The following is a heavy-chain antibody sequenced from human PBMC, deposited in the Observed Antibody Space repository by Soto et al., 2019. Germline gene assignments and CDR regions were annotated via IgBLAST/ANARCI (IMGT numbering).Heavy chain of an antibody. D-gene: IGHD3-22*01. Sequence: GASVKVSCKESGYTFTSYYMHWVRQAPGQGLEWMGVINPSGGSTSYAQKFQGRVTMTRDTSTSTVYMELSSLRSEDTAVYYCARDLGYYYDSSGYDAPDAFDIWGQGTMVTVSS. CDR2: INPSGGST. V-gene: IGHV1-46*01. J-gene: IGHJ3*02. CDR1: GYTFTSYY. CDR3: ARDLGYYYDSSGYDAPDAFDI.